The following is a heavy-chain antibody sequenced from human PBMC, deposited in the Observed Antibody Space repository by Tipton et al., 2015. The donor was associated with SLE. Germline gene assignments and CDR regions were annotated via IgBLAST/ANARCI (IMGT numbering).Heavy chain of an antibody. CDR1: GGSISSSSYY. V-gene: IGHV4-61*05. CDR2: IYYSGST. CDR3: ARGTMIVVVSGPFDI. J-gene: IGHJ3*02. Sequence: TLSLTCTVSGGSISSSSYYWGWIRQPPGKGLEWIGYIYYSGSTKYNPSLKSRVTISVDTSKNQFSLRLSSVTAADTAVYYCARGTMIVVVSGPFDIWGQGTMVTVSS. D-gene: IGHD3-22*01.